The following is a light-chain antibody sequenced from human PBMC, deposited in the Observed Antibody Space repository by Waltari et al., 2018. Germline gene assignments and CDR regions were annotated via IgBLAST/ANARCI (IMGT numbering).Light chain of an antibody. J-gene: IGLJ1*01. CDR2: ANN. Sequence: QSVLTQPPSVSAAPGQRVTISCTGSSSNIGEYDHVHCYQHLPGTAPKVLIYANNNRPSGVPDRFSGSKSGASASLAITGLQAEDEADYYCQSFDSSLDGYVFGTGTKVTVL. CDR1: SSNIGEYDH. CDR3: QSFDSSLDGYV. V-gene: IGLV1-40*01.